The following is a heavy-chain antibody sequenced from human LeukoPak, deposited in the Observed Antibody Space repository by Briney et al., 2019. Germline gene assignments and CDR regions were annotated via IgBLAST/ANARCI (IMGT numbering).Heavy chain of an antibody. Sequence: GGSLRLSCAASGFTFSDYAMSWVRQAPGKGLEWVSTISAYGDATYYADSVKGRFTFSRDNSKNTLYLQMNSLRVGDTAVYYCAKAGCTHPTCYLNCWGQGALVTVSS. CDR1: GFTFSDYA. J-gene: IGHJ4*02. CDR3: AKAGCTHPTCYLNC. D-gene: IGHD2-8*01. CDR2: ISAYGDAT. V-gene: IGHV3-23*01.